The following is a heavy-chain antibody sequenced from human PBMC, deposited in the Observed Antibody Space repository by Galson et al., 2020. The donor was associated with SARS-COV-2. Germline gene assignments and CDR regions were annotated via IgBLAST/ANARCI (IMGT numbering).Heavy chain of an antibody. CDR2: VNHRGST. V-gene: IGHV4-34*01. D-gene: IGHD3-22*01. Sequence: SQASETLSLTCAVYGGSFSDYYWSWIRQPPGRGLEWIGEVNHRGSTSYNPSLESRVRISLDASKKQFSLKLSSVTAADSGVYYCARGTRDITMIVVVMTAVSCHFDFWGQGSLVTVSS. CDR3: ARGTRDITMIVVVMTAVSCHFDF. CDR1: GGSFSDYY. J-gene: IGHJ4*02.